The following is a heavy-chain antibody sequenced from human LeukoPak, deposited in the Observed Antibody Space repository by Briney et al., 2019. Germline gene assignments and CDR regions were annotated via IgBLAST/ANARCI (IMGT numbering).Heavy chain of an antibody. Sequence: GGSLRLSCAASGFTFSSYSMNWVRQAPGKGLEWVSSISSSSYIYYADSVKGRFTISRDNAKNSLYLQMNSLRAADTAVYYCARRTGYYFDYWGQGTLVTVSS. J-gene: IGHJ4*02. D-gene: IGHD3-10*01. CDR2: ISSSSYI. CDR3: ARRTGYYFDY. V-gene: IGHV3-21*01. CDR1: GFTFSSYS.